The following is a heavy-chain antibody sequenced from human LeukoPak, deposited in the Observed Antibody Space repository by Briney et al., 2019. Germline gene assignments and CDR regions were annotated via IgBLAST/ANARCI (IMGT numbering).Heavy chain of an antibody. CDR3: AKDSGSGSYFDFDY. CDR2: ISYDGSNK. J-gene: IGHJ4*02. V-gene: IGHV3-30*18. D-gene: IGHD1-26*01. CDR1: GFTFSSYG. Sequence: PGRSLRLSCAASGFTFSSYGMHWVRQAPGKGLEWVAVISYDGSNKYYADSMKGRFTISRDNSKNTLYLQMNSLRAEDTAVYYCAKDSGSGSYFDFDYWGQGTLVTVSS.